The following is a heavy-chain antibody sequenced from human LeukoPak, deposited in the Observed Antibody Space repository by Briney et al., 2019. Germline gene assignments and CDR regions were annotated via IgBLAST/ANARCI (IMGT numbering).Heavy chain of an antibody. Sequence: SGGSLRLSCAASGFTFTSYSMNWVRQAPGRGLEWVSSITSSSTYKYYADSVKGRFTVSRDNAKNSLYLQMNSLRAEDTALYYCAKDIGSMVAATVFDYWGQGTLVTVSS. J-gene: IGHJ4*02. CDR1: GFTFTSYS. V-gene: IGHV3-21*04. D-gene: IGHD2-15*01. CDR3: AKDIGSMVAATVFDY. CDR2: ITSSSTYK.